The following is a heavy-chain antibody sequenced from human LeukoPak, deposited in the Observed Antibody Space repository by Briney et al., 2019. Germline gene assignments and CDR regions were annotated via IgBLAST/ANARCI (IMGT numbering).Heavy chain of an antibody. J-gene: IGHJ4*02. CDR3: AYYGSGSYYYPDY. CDR1: GFTVSSNY. D-gene: IGHD3-10*01. CDR2: IYSGGST. Sequence: GGSLRLSCAASGFTVSSNYMSWVRQAPGKGLEWVSVIYSGGSTYYADSVKGRFTISRDNSKNTLYLQMNSLRAEDTAVYYCAYYGSGSYYYPDYWGQGTLVTVSS. V-gene: IGHV3-66*01.